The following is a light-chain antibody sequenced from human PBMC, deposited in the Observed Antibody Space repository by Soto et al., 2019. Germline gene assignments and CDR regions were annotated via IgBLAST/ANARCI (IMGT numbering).Light chain of an antibody. Sequence: EIVMTQSPATLSVSPGERATLSCRASQSVSSNLAWYQQKPGQAPRLLIYGASTRATGIPARFSGSGSGTEFTLTISSLQSEDFALYSCQQYNNRPTPFTFGPGTKSGYQT. CDR3: QQYNNRPTPFT. V-gene: IGKV3-15*01. J-gene: IGKJ3*01. CDR2: GAS. CDR1: QSVSSN.